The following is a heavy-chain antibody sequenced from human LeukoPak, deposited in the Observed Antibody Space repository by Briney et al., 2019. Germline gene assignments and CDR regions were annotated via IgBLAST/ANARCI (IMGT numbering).Heavy chain of an antibody. Sequence: GESLKISCXGSGYSFTNYWIAWVRQMPGKGLKWVGISYPGDSDTRYSPSFQGQVTISADKSISTAYLQWSSLKASDTAMYYCARHGGQYSSSLGGDYWGQGTLVTVSS. CDR3: ARHGGQYSSSLGGDY. J-gene: IGHJ4*02. CDR2: SYPGDSDT. D-gene: IGHD6-13*01. V-gene: IGHV5-51*01. CDR1: GYSFTNYW.